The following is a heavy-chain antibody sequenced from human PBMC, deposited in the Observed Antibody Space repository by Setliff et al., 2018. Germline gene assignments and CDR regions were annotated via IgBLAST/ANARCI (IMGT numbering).Heavy chain of an antibody. V-gene: IGHV1-2*02. CDR1: GYTFTGYY. CDR3: ARDGVYSSSRGLFDY. J-gene: IGHJ4*02. D-gene: IGHD6-13*01. CDR2: INPNSGGT. Sequence: ASVKVSCKASGYTFTGYYMHWVRQAPGQGLEWMGWINPNSGGTTYAQKFQGRVTMTTDTSTSTAYMELRSLRSDDTAVYYCARDGVYSSSRGLFDYWGQGTLVTVSS.